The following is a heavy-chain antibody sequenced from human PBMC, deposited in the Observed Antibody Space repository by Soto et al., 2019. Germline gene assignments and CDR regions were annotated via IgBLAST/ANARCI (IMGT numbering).Heavy chain of an antibody. Sequence: VASVKVSCKASGYTFTSYYIHWVRQAPGQGLEWMGIINPTGGSTTYAQKFQGRVTMARDTSTSTVYMELSSLTSEDTAVYYCARSGGYLWSAPTGDWFDPWGQGTLVTVSS. CDR1: GYTFTSYY. V-gene: IGHV1-46*01. CDR3: ARSGGYLWSAPTGDWFDP. J-gene: IGHJ5*02. CDR2: INPTGGST. D-gene: IGHD3-3*01.